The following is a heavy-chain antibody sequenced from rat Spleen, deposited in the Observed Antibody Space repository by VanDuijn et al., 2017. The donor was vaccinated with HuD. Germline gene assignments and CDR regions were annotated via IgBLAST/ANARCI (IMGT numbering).Heavy chain of an antibody. Sequence: EVLLKESGGGLVQPGRSVKLSCVASGFTFNTYWMNWIRQAPGKGLEWVASITNTGGNTHYPESVKGRFTVSRDNAKSTLYLQMNSLKCEDTATYYCAKEDDDGYYPRFDYWGQGVMVTVSS. CDR2: ITNTGGNT. J-gene: IGHJ2*01. CDR3: AKEDDDGYYPRFDY. D-gene: IGHD1-12*03. V-gene: IGHV5-31*01. CDR1: GFTFNTYW.